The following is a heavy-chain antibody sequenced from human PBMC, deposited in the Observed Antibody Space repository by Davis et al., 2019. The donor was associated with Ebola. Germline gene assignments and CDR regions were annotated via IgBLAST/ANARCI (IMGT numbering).Heavy chain of an antibody. CDR1: GFTFSSYG. CDR2: ISYDGSNK. D-gene: IGHD2-2*02. Sequence: GESLKISCAASGFTFSSYGMHWVRQAPGKGLEWVAVISYDGSNKYYADSVKGRFTISRDNSKNTLYLQMNSLRAEDTAVYYCAKDGSVAVPAAITDLGYYYGMDVWGQGTTVTVSS. V-gene: IGHV3-30*18. J-gene: IGHJ6*02. CDR3: AKDGSVAVPAAITDLGYYYGMDV.